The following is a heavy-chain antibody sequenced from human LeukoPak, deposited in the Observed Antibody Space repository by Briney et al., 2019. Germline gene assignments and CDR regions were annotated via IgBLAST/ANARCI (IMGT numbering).Heavy chain of an antibody. CDR1: GYTFTGYY. D-gene: IGHD1-26*01. J-gene: IGHJ3*02. V-gene: IGHV1-69*05. CDR2: IIPIFGTA. Sequence: GASVKVSCKASGYTFTGYYMHWVRQAPGQGLEWMGRIIPIFGTANYAQKFQGRVTITTDESTSTAYMELSSLRSEDTAVYYCARDTEIVGATTRYHAFDIWGQGTMVTVSS. CDR3: ARDTEIVGATTRYHAFDI.